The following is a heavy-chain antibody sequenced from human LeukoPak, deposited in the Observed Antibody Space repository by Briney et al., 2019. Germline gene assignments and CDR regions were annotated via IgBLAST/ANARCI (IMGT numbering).Heavy chain of an antibody. CDR1: GFTFSSYG. CDR2: ISYDGSNK. CDR3: TSIGGPY. Sequence: PGGSLRLSCAASGFTFSSYGMHWVRQAPGKGLEWVAVISYDGSNKYYADSVKGRFTISRDNSKDTLYLQMNSLRAEDTAVYYCTSIGGPYWGQGTLVTVSS. J-gene: IGHJ4*02. V-gene: IGHV3-30*03.